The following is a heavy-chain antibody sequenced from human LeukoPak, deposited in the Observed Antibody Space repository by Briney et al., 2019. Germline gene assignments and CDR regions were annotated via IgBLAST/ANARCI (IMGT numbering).Heavy chain of an antibody. J-gene: IGHJ4*02. CDR2: IYHSGTTYSGST. V-gene: IGHV4-39*07. Sequence: SETLPLTCNVSGASMSNYYWVWIRQPPGKGLEWIGSIYHSGTTYSGSTYYNPSLKSRVTISLDTSKNQFSLKVGSMTAADTAVYYCARAGGYGLIDYWGQGTMVTVSS. CDR1: GASMSNYY. D-gene: IGHD5-18*01. CDR3: ARAGGYGLIDY.